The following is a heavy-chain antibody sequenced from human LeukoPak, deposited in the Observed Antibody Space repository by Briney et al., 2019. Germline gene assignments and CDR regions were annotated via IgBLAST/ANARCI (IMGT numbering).Heavy chain of an antibody. Sequence: ASVKVSCXAXGYTFTTYYIHWVRQAPGQGLEWMGIIDPTGGSTTYAQKFQGRVTMTRDTSTSTVFMEVNSLRSEDTAVYYCALYSSTWYWGQGTLVTVSS. CDR3: ALYSSTWY. J-gene: IGHJ4*02. D-gene: IGHD6-13*01. CDR2: IDPTGGST. CDR1: GYTFTTYY. V-gene: IGHV1-46*01.